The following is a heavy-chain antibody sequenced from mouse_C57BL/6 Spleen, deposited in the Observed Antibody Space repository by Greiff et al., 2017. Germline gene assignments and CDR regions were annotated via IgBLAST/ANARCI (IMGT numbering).Heavy chain of an antibody. Sequence: QVQLQQSGAELVRPGASVKLSCKASGYTFTDYYINWVKQRPGQGLEWIARIYPGSGNTYYNEKFKGKATLTAEKSSSTAYMQLSSLTSEDSAVYSCARRGYGSTKEYFDVWGTGTTVTVSS. CDR2: IYPGSGNT. D-gene: IGHD1-1*01. CDR3: ARRGYGSTKEYFDV. V-gene: IGHV1-76*01. CDR1: GYTFTDYY. J-gene: IGHJ1*03.